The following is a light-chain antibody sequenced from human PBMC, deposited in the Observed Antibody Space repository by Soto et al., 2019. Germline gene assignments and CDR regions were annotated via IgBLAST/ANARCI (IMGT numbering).Light chain of an antibody. CDR2: GAS. Sequence: IVMTQSPATLSVSPGERATLSCRASQSVGSNLAWYQQKPGQAPRLLIYGASARATGIPARFSGSGSGTDFTLTISSLQSEDFAIYFCQQFNNWPLTFGGGTKVDIK. V-gene: IGKV3D-15*01. CDR3: QQFNNWPLT. J-gene: IGKJ4*01. CDR1: QSVGSN.